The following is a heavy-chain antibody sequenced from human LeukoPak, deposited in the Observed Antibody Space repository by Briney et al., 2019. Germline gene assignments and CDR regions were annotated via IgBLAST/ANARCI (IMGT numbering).Heavy chain of an antibody. V-gene: IGHV5-10-1*01. J-gene: IGHJ4*02. D-gene: IGHD6-19*01. Sequence: GESLKISSQGSGYSFTSNWITWVRQMPGKGLEWMGRIDPTDSYTNYSPSFQGHVTISADKSISTAHLLMNSLRVEDTAIYYCAGDKGASGWYGDDWGQGTLVTVSS. CDR2: IDPTDSYT. CDR1: GYSFTSNW. CDR3: AGDKGASGWYGDD.